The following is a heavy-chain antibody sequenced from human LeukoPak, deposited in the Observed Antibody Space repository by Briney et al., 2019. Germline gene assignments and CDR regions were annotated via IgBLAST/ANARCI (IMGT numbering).Heavy chain of an antibody. D-gene: IGHD5-24*01. V-gene: IGHV4-39*07. J-gene: IGHJ4*02. CDR1: GGSISSSSYY. Sequence: PSETLSLTCTVSGGSISSSSYYWGWIRQPPGKGLEWVGSIYYSGSTYYNPSLKSRVTISVDTSENQFSLKLNSVTAADTAVYYCARGPRWLQDYFNFWDQGTLVTVSS. CDR2: IYYSGST. CDR3: ARGPRWLQDYFNF.